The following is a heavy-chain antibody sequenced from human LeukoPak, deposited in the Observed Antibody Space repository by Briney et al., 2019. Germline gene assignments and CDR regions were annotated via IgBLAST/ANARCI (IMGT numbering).Heavy chain of an antibody. Sequence: SETLSLTCTVSGGSISSYYWSWIRQPPGKGLEWIGYIFYSGSTNYNPSLKSRVTISVDTSKNQFSLKLSSVTAADTAVYYCARADYYGSGTYDAFDIWGQGTIVTVSS. D-gene: IGHD3-10*01. CDR1: GGSISSYY. CDR3: ARADYYGSGTYDAFDI. J-gene: IGHJ3*02. V-gene: IGHV4-59*01. CDR2: IFYSGST.